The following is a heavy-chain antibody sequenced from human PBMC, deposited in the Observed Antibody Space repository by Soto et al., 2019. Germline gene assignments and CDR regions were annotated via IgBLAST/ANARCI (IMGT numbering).Heavy chain of an antibody. J-gene: IGHJ5*02. CDR2: ISAYNGNT. V-gene: IGHV1-18*01. Sequence: GASVKVSCKASGGTFSSYGISWVRQAPGQGLEWMGWISAYNGNTNYAQKLQGRVTMTTDTSTSTAYMELRSLRSDDTAVYYCAREGLRFLYNWSDPWGQGTLVTVSS. CDR1: GGTFSSYG. CDR3: AREGLRFLYNWSDP. D-gene: IGHD3-3*01.